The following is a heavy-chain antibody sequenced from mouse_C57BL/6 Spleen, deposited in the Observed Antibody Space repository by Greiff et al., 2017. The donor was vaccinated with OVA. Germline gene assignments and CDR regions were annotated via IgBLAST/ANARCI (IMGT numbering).Heavy chain of an antibody. Sequence: EVQVVESGGGLVKPGGSLKLSCAASGFTFSSYAMSWVRQTPEKRLEWVATISDGGSYTYSPDNVKGRFTISRDNAKNNLYLQMSHLKSEDTARYYCARGGGGYDGYYVDYWGQGTTLTVSS. D-gene: IGHD2-3*01. CDR3: ARGGGGYDGYYVDY. CDR2: ISDGGSYT. V-gene: IGHV5-4*01. CDR1: GFTFSSYA. J-gene: IGHJ2*01.